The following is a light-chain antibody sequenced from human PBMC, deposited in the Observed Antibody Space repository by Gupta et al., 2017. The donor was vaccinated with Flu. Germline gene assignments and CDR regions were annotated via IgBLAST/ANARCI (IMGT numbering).Light chain of an antibody. CDR1: SSTIGAGSD. J-gene: IGLJ1*01. CDR2: ANN. CDR3: QSYDSSRSGYV. Sequence: VTMSRTESSSTIGAGSDVPWYQPPRRTAPNLLIYANNNRRSGVPDRFSGSKSATSASLAITGLQAEDGADYYWQSYDSSRSGYVFGTGTKFTVL. V-gene: IGLV1-40*01.